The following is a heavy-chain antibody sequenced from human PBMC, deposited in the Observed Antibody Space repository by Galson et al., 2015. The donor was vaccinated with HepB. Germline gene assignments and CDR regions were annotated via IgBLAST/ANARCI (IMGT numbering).Heavy chain of an antibody. V-gene: IGHV1-18*04. CDR1: GYTYSRYG. D-gene: IGHD2-2*01. Sequence: SVKVSCKASGYTYSRYGISWVRLAPGQGLEWMGWISGYNGQTDYADKFQGRVTMTIDTSTTTAYMELRSLRSDDTAVYYCARVRVVVPTAMLDYWGQGTLLTASS. J-gene: IGHJ4*02. CDR2: ISGYNGQT. CDR3: ARVRVVVPTAMLDY.